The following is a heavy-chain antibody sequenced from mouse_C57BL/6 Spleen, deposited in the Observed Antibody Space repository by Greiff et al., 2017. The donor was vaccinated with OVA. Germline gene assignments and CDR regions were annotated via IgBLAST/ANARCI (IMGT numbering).Heavy chain of an antibody. CDR3: TRSYSWYFDV. Sequence: DVQLVESGEGLVKPGGSLKLSCAASGFTFSSYAMSWVRQTPEKRLEWVAYISSGDYIYYADTVKGRFTISRDNARNTLYLQMSSLKSEDTAMYYCTRSYSWYFDVWGTGTTVTVSS. J-gene: IGHJ1*03. V-gene: IGHV5-9-1*02. CDR2: ISSGDYI. CDR1: GFTFSSYA.